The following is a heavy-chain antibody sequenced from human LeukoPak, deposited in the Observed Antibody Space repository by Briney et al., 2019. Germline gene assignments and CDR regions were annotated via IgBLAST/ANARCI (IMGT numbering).Heavy chain of an antibody. J-gene: IGHJ3*02. CDR2: IVVGSGNT. CDR3: GCEIVVVSSPFDI. CDR1: GFTFTSSA. Sequence: SVKVSCKASGFTFTSSAVQWVRQARGQRLEWIGWIVVGSGNTNYAQKFQERVTITRDMSTSTAYMELSSLRSEDTAVYYCGCEIVVVSSPFDIWGQGTMVTVSS. V-gene: IGHV1-58*01. D-gene: IGHD3-22*01.